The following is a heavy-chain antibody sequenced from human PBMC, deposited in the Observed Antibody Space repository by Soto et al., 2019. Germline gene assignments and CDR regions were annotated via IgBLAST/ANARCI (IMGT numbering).Heavy chain of an antibody. V-gene: IGHV1-69*14. CDR2: IVPIFGTA. CDR3: ARGHGFGGNAYAFDI. Sequence: QVQLVQSGAEVKKPGSSVKVSCKASGGTFSTSSINWLRQAPGQRPEWMGNIVPIFGTADYAQKFRDRVTITADKFTNTAYMELRSLFSEDAAVYYCARGHGFGGNAYAFDIWGQGTVVTVSS. D-gene: IGHD3-10*01. J-gene: IGHJ3*02. CDR1: GGTFSTSS.